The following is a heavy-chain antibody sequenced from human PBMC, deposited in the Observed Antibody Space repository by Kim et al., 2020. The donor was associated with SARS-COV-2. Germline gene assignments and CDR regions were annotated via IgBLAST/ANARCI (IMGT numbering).Heavy chain of an antibody. CDR2: IIPIFGTA. CDR3: ARGDRSDYYDSSGYYLLDY. V-gene: IGHV1-69*13. D-gene: IGHD3-22*01. CDR1: GGTFSSYA. Sequence: SVKVSCKASGGTFSSYAISWVRQAPGQGLEWMGGIIPIFGTANYAQKFQGRVTITADESTSTAYMELSSLRSEDTAVYYCARGDRSDYYDSSGYYLLDYWGQGTLVTVSS. J-gene: IGHJ4*02.